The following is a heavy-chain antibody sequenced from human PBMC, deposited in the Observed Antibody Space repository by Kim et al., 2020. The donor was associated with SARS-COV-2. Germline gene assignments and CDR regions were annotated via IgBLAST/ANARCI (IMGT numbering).Heavy chain of an antibody. J-gene: IGHJ2*01. CDR1: GFTVSSNY. V-gene: IGHV3-53*01. CDR3: ARDSYGDYWYFDF. CDR2: IYSGGNT. D-gene: IGHD4-17*01. Sequence: GGSLRLSCAASGFTVSSNYMSWVRQAPGKGLEWVSVIYSGGNTYYADSVKGRFTISRDNSKNTLYLQMNSLRGEDTAVYYCARDSYGDYWYFDFWGRGTLVTVSS.